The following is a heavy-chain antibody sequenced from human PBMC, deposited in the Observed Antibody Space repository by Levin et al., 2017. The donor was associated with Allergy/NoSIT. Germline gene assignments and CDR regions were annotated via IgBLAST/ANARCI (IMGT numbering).Heavy chain of an antibody. D-gene: IGHD6-19*01. CDR2: INPNSGGT. J-gene: IGHJ4*02. CDR3: ARDWSIAVAEYYFDY. V-gene: IGHV1-2*02. CDR1: GYTFTGYY. Sequence: ASVKVSCKASGYTFTGYYMHWVRQAPGQGLEWMGWINPNSGGTNYAQKFQGRVTMTRDTSISTAYMELSRLRSDDTAVYYCARDWSIAVAEYYFDYWGQGTLVTVSS.